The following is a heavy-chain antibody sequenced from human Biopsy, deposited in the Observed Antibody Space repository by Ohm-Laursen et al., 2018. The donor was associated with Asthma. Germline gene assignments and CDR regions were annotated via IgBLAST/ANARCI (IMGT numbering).Heavy chain of an antibody. J-gene: IGHJ3*02. CDR1: GFILSNYD. V-gene: IGHV3-53*01. CDR2: MYAGGSR. Sequence: SLRLSCAASGFILSNYDMHWVRQAPGKGLEWVSIMYAGGSRFYADRVKGRFTISRDNSKNALYLQMDSLRPEDTALYYCARAGDTNDYGPAFDIWGLGTMVTVSS. D-gene: IGHD4-17*01. CDR3: ARAGDTNDYGPAFDI.